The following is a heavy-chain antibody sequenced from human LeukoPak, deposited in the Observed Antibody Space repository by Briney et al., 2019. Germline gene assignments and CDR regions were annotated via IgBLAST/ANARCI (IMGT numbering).Heavy chain of an antibody. CDR1: GGSISSGGYY. CDR3: AVMDYGDYGMDV. CDR2: IYYSGST. D-gene: IGHD4-17*01. Sequence: PSETLSLTCTVSGGSISSGGYYWSWIRQHPGKGLEWIGYIYYSGSTYYNPSLKSRVTISVDTSKNQFSLKLSSVTAADTAVYYCAVMDYGDYGMDVWGQGTTVTVSS. V-gene: IGHV4-31*03. J-gene: IGHJ6*02.